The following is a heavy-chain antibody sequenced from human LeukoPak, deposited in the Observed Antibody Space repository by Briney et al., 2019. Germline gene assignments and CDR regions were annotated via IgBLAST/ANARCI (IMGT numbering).Heavy chain of an antibody. CDR3: ARDADVAGYYHYYMDV. V-gene: IGHV3-48*03. Sequence: PGGSLRLSCEVSGFTLSRYEMNWVRQAPGKGLEWVAHIISSGNSIYYADSVRGRFTISRDNAKNSLYLQMDSLRAEDTAVYYCARDADVAGYYHYYMDVWGKGTTVTISS. J-gene: IGHJ6*03. CDR1: GFTLSRYE. D-gene: IGHD6-19*01. CDR2: IISSGNSI.